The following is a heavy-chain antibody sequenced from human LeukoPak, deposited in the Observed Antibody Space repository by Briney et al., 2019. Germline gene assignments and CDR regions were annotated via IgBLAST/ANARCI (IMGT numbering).Heavy chain of an antibody. V-gene: IGHV1-69*06. J-gene: IGHJ4*02. CDR2: IIPIFGTA. Sequence: GASVKVSCKASGYTFTSYYMHWVRQAPGQGLEWMGGIIPIFGTANYAQKFQGRVTITADKSTSTAYMELSSLRSEDTAVYYCARGIDIVVVPAAIWVYWGQGTLVTVSS. CDR3: ARGIDIVVVPAAIWVY. CDR1: GYTFTSYY. D-gene: IGHD2-2*02.